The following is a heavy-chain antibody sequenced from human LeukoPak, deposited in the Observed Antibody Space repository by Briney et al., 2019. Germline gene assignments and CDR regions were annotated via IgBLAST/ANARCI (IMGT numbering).Heavy chain of an antibody. CDR3: ARDRAPVTMIRGAPGGFDP. CDR2: IHHSGST. Sequence: SETLSLTCAVYGGSFSGYYWSWIRQPPGKGLEWIGEIHHSGSTNYNPSLKSRVTISVDTSKNQFSLKLTSVSAADTAVYYCARDRAPVTMIRGAPGGFDPWGQGTLVTVSS. D-gene: IGHD3-10*01. CDR1: GGSFSGYY. V-gene: IGHV4-34*01. J-gene: IGHJ5*02.